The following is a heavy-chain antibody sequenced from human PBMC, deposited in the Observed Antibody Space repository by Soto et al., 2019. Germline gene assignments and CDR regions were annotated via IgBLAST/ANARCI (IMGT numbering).Heavy chain of an antibody. Sequence: QVQLVQSGAEVKKPGSSVKVSCKASGGTFSSYAISWVRQAPGQGLEWMGGIIPIFGTANYAQKFQGRVTITADESTSTAYMELSSLRSEDTAVYYCARDYSNGHYDFWSGTNWFDPWGQGTLVTVSS. V-gene: IGHV1-69*12. CDR1: GGTFSSYA. J-gene: IGHJ5*02. CDR2: IIPIFGTA. D-gene: IGHD3-3*01. CDR3: ARDYSNGHYDFWSGTNWFDP.